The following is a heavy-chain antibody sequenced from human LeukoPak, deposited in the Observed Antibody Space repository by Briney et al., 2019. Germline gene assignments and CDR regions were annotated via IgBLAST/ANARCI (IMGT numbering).Heavy chain of an antibody. V-gene: IGHV4-39*07. J-gene: IGHJ4*02. Sequence: PSETLSLTCTVSGGSISTSNYYWGWIRQPPGKGLEWIGNIFYSGSTYYSPSLKSRVTISLDTSRNQFSLKLTSVTAADTAVYYCARTYSSGYYQVDYWGQGTLVTVSS. CDR2: IFYSGST. D-gene: IGHD3-22*01. CDR3: ARTYSSGYYQVDY. CDR1: GGSISTSNYY.